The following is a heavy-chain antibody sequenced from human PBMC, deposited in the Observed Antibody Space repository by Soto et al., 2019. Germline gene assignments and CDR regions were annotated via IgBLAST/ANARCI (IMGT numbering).Heavy chain of an antibody. CDR3: ARASCTNGVCPLYYFDY. D-gene: IGHD2-8*01. CDR1: GFTVSSNY. CDR2: IYSGGST. J-gene: IGHJ4*02. Sequence: EVQLVESGGGLVQPGGSLRLSCAASGFTVSSNYMSWVRQAPGKGLEWVSVIYSGGSTYYADSVKGRFTISRHNSKNTLDLQMNSLRAEDTAVYYCARASCTNGVCPLYYFDYWGQGTLVTVSS. V-gene: IGHV3-53*04.